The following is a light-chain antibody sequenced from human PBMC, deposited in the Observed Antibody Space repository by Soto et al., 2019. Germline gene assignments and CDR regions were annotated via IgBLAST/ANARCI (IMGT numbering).Light chain of an antibody. Sequence: QSALTQPASVSGSPEQSITISCTGTSSDVGSYNLVSRYQQHPGKAPKVMIYEATKRPSGVSNRFSGSKSGNTASLTISGLQAEDEADYYCSSYTSSSTRVFGGGTKLTVL. CDR2: EAT. CDR1: SSDVGSYNL. CDR3: SSYTSSSTRV. V-gene: IGLV2-14*02. J-gene: IGLJ3*02.